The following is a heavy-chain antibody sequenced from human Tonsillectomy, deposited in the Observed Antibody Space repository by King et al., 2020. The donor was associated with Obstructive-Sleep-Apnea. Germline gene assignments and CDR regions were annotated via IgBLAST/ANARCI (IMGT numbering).Heavy chain of an antibody. CDR2: IYYSGST. D-gene: IGHD2-2*01. J-gene: IGHJ6*02. CDR3: AREGDIVVVPAANMDV. Sequence: QLQESGPGLVKPSETLSLTCTVSGGSISSSSHYWGWIRQPPGKGLEWIGSIYYSGSTYYNPSLKSRVTISVDTSKNQFSLKLSSVTAADTAVYYCAREGDIVVVPAANMDVWGQGTTVTVSS. CDR1: GGSISSSSHY. V-gene: IGHV4-39*07.